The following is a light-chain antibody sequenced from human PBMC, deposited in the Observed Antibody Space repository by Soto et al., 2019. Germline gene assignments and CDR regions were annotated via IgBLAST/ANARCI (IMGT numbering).Light chain of an antibody. Sequence: DIQMTQSPSTLSASVGDRVTITCRASQSIDSWLAWYQQKLGKATKLLIYKASTLESGVPSRFSGSESGTEFTLTISSLHPDDFATYYCQQYSSKPWTFGQGTKVDIK. CDR3: QQYSSKPWT. CDR1: QSIDSW. CDR2: KAS. V-gene: IGKV1-5*03. J-gene: IGKJ1*01.